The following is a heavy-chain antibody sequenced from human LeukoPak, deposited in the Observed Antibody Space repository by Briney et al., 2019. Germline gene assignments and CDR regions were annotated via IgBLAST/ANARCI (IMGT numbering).Heavy chain of an antibody. CDR1: GASISSYY. Sequence: PSETLSLTCTVSGASISSYYWSWLRQPPGKGLEWVGYIYYSGSTNYNPSLKSRVTISVDTSKNQFSLKLSSATAADTAVYYCARDVLWFGNNWFDPWGQGTLVTVSS. D-gene: IGHD3-10*01. CDR2: IYYSGST. J-gene: IGHJ5*02. CDR3: ARDVLWFGNNWFDP. V-gene: IGHV4-59*01.